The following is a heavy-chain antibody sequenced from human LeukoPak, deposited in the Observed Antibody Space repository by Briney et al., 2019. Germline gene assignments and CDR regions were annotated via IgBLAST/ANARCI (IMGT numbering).Heavy chain of an antibody. CDR1: GYTFTSYD. CDR3: ARGRGYYDSSGYYPAFDY. J-gene: IGHJ4*02. D-gene: IGHD3-22*01. V-gene: IGHV1-8*01. CDR2: MNPNSGNT. Sequence: ASVKVSCKASGYTFTSYDINWVRQATGQGLEWMGWMNPNSGNTGHAQKFQGRVTMTRNTSISTAYMELSSLRSEDTAVYYCARGRGYYDSSGYYPAFDYWGQGTLVTVSS.